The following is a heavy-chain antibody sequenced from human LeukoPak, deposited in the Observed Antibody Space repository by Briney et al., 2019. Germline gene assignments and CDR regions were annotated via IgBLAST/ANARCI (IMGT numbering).Heavy chain of an antibody. J-gene: IGHJ5*02. Sequence: GGSLRLSCAASGFSFSNYEMNWVRQAPGQGMEWNSYITASSTTIYYADSVKGRFTISRDNATNSLYQQMNGLRGEDTAVYYCAEGPGARGHFNWFDPWGQGTLVTVSS. D-gene: IGHD5-12*01. V-gene: IGHV3-48*03. CDR3: AEGPGARGHFNWFDP. CDR1: GFSFSNYE. CDR2: ITASSTTI.